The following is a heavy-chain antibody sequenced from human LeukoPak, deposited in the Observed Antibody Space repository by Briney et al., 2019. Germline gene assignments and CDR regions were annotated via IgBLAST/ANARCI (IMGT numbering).Heavy chain of an antibody. CDR1: GFTFSSYE. V-gene: IGHV3-48*03. Sequence: GGSLRLSXAASGFTFSSYEMNWVRQAPGKGMEWVSYISSSGSTIYYADSVKGRFTISRDNAKNSLYLQMNSLRAEDTAVYYCARGYDILTGYSYYFDYWGQGTLVTVSS. D-gene: IGHD3-9*01. CDR2: ISSSGSTI. CDR3: ARGYDILTGYSYYFDY. J-gene: IGHJ4*02.